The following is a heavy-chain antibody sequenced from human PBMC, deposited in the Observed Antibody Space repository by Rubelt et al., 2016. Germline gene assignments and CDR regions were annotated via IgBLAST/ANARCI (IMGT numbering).Heavy chain of an antibody. CDR3: AHLVGLTHFDS. V-gene: IGHV3-23*01. CDR2: ISGTGGDT. D-gene: IGHD1-26*01. Sequence: LEWVSGISGTGGDTYYADSVKGRFTISRDNVKNTLYLQMNSLRAEDTAVYYCAHLVGLTHFDSWGQGTLLTVSS. J-gene: IGHJ4*02.